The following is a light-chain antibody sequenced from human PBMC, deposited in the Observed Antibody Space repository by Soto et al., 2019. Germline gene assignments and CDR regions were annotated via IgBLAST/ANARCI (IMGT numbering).Light chain of an antibody. V-gene: IGKV3-20*01. CDR1: QNVRGSY. J-gene: IGKJ1*01. CDR3: QQCGSSPET. Sequence: EIVLSQSPGTLSLSPGETASLSCRASQNVRGSYLAWYQQKPGQAPRLLISAASRRATGVPDRFSGSGSGTDFTLTISRLEPEDFAVYYCQQCGSSPETFGQGTKVEMK. CDR2: AAS.